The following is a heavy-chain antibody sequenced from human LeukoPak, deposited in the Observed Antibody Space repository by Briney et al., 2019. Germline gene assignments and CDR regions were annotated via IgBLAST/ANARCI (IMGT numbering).Heavy chain of an antibody. Sequence: GGSLRLSCAASGFTFNNAWMSWVRQGPGKGLEWVGLIKSKTDGGTTDYAAPVKGRFSISRDDSKNTPYLQLNSLKAEDSAVYFCTTDLSTVAGTFDFWGQGTLVTVSS. CDR1: GFTFNNAW. D-gene: IGHD6-19*01. CDR3: TTDLSTVAGTFDF. J-gene: IGHJ5*01. CDR2: IKSKTDGGTT. V-gene: IGHV3-15*01.